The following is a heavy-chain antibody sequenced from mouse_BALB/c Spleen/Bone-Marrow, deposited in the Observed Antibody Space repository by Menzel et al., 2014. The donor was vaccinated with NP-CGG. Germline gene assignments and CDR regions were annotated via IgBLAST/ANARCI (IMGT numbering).Heavy chain of an antibody. Sequence: QVTLKVSGPGILQPSQTLSLTCSFSGFSLSTSGMGVSWIRQPSGKGLEWLAHIYWDDDKRYNPSLKSRLTISKDTSSNQVFLKITSVDTADTATYYCARRHYRYDFDYWGQGTTLTVSS. CDR3: ARRHYRYDFDY. V-gene: IGHV8-12*01. CDR2: IYWDDDK. D-gene: IGHD2-14*01. CDR1: GFSLSTSGMG. J-gene: IGHJ2*01.